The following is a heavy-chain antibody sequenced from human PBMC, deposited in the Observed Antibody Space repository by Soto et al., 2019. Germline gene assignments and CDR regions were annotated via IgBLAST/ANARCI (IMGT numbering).Heavy chain of an antibody. D-gene: IGHD6-13*01. CDR1: GYTFTSYG. CDR2: ISAYNGNT. Sequence: ASVKVSCKASGYTFTSYGISWVRQAPGQGLEWMGWISAYNGNTNYAQKLQGRVTMTTDTSTSTAYMELRSLRSDDTAMYYCARDRIIAAAGTERDFDPWGQGTLVTVSS. V-gene: IGHV1-18*04. J-gene: IGHJ5*02. CDR3: ARDRIIAAAGTERDFDP.